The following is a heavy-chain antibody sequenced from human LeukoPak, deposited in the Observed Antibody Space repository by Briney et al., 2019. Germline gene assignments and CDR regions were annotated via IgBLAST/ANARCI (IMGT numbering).Heavy chain of an antibody. CDR2: IRSKAYGGTT. J-gene: IGHJ3*02. CDR1: GFTFGDYA. V-gene: IGHV3-49*04. Sequence: PGRSLRLSCTASGFTFGDYAMSWVRQAPGKGLEWVGFIRSKAYGGTTEYAASVKGRFTISRDDSKSIAYLQMNSLKTEDTAVYYCTRDRGDWSSDAFDIWGQGTMVTVSS. D-gene: IGHD2-21*02. CDR3: TRDRGDWSSDAFDI.